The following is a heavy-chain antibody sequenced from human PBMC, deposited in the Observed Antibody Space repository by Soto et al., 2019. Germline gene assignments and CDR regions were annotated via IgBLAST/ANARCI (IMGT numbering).Heavy chain of an antibody. Sequence: GGSLILSCAASGFTFSGFWMHWVRQAPGKGLVWVSRTNNDGSVTDYADSVKGRFTISRDNAENTLYLQMNSLRAEDAAVYYCTRDIGGASSTWGQGTLVTVSS. D-gene: IGHD1-26*01. J-gene: IGHJ5*02. CDR3: TRDIGGASST. V-gene: IGHV3-74*01. CDR1: GFTFSGFW. CDR2: TNNDGSVT.